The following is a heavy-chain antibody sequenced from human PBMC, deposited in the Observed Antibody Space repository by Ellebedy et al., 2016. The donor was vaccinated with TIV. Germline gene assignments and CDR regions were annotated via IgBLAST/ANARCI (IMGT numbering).Heavy chain of an antibody. D-gene: IGHD3-16*02. CDR2: INPTGGST. Sequence: AASVKVSCKASGYTFTDYYIYWVRQAPGQGLEWMARINPTGGSTIYSQKFQGRVTITVDTSTGTVYMDLSSLTSGDTAVYYCARPPDGGYRWRYFDNWGQGTLVTVSS. CDR3: ARPPDGGYRWRYFDN. V-gene: IGHV1-46*01. J-gene: IGHJ4*02. CDR1: GYTFTDYY.